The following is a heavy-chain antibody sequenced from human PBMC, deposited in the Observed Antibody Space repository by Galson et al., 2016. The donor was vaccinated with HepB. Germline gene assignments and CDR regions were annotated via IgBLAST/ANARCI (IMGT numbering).Heavy chain of an antibody. J-gene: IGHJ1*01. Sequence: SLRLSCAASGFTFSRFWMNWVRQAPGKGLEWVASIKEDGSKPFYGDSVKGRFPMSRDNVEESVSLQMNSLRAEDTAVYYCAKYGDEAGWNFHHWGQGTLVTVSS. CDR1: GFTFSRFW. CDR2: IKEDGSKP. V-gene: IGHV3-7*03. D-gene: IGHD6-19*01. CDR3: AKYGDEAGWNFHH.